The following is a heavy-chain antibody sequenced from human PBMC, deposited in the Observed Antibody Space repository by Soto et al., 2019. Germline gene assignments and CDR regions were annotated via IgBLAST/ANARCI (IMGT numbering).Heavy chain of an antibody. CDR3: ARGEQQLAPD. J-gene: IGHJ4*02. CDR2: INHSGST. V-gene: IGHV4-34*01. Sequence: QVQLQQWGAGLLKPSETLSLTCAVYGGSFSGYYWSWIRQPPGKGLEWIGEINHSGSTNYNPSLRGGVTISGNTSKTHFPLRRGFVPAADTGVFYCARGEQQLAPDGGKGTLVTVS. D-gene: IGHD6-13*01. CDR1: GGSFSGYY.